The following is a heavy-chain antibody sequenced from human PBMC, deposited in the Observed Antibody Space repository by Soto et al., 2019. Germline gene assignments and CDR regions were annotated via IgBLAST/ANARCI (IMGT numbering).Heavy chain of an antibody. V-gene: IGHV3-7*01. CDR3: ARRLETYYFGSGSDY. CDR2: IKQDGSEK. J-gene: IGHJ4*02. D-gene: IGHD3-10*01. CDR1: GFTFSRYW. Sequence: EVQLVESGGGLVQPGGSLRLSCTGSGFTFSRYWMTWVRQAPGKGLEWVANIKQDGSEKYYVDSVKGRFTISRDNAKNSLYLQMNSLRAEDTAVYYCARRLETYYFGSGSDYWGQGTLVTVSS.